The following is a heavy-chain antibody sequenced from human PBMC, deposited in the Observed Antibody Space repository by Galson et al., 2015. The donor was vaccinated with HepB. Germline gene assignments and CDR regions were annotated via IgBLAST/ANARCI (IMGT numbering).Heavy chain of an antibody. CDR2: INHSGRT. CDR1: GGSFSDFY. D-gene: IGHD3-10*01. CDR3: ARGGATPMVLKY. Sequence: ETLSLTCAVYGGSFSDFYWSWIRQSPGKGLEWMGEINHSGRTKYKPSLKSRVIISVDPSKNQFSLIVRSVTVADTAVYYCARGGATPMVLKYWGQGTLVTVSS. J-gene: IGHJ4*02. V-gene: IGHV4-34*01.